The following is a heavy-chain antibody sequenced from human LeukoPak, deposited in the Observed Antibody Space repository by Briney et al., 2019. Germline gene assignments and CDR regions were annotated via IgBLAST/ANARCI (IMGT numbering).Heavy chain of an antibody. CDR3: ARDQLYCSSSSCRNLGWFDP. CDR2: IYYSGNT. CDR1: GGAFGGYY. J-gene: IGHJ5*02. D-gene: IGHD2-2*01. V-gene: IGHV4-34*01. Sequence: PSETLSVTGAVYGGAFGGYYWSWIRQPPGRGLDWIGGIYYSGNTYYNPSLKSPVTISIDTSKNQFSLRLISVTAADTAVYYCARDQLYCSSSSCRNLGWFDPWGQGTLVTVSS.